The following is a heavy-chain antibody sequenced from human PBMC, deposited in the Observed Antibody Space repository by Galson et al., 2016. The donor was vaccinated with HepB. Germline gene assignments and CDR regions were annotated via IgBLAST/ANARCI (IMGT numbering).Heavy chain of an antibody. Sequence: SVKVSCKASGYTFTNYGISWVRQAPGQGLEWMGWISAYNGNTNYAQKLQDRVTMTTDTSTSTAYMELRSLRSDDTAVYYCARNPSLAYYDFWSGNWFDPWGQGTLVTVSS. CDR3: ARNPSLAYYDFWSGNWFDP. CDR2: ISAYNGNT. D-gene: IGHD3-3*01. V-gene: IGHV1-18*01. J-gene: IGHJ5*02. CDR1: GYTFTNYG.